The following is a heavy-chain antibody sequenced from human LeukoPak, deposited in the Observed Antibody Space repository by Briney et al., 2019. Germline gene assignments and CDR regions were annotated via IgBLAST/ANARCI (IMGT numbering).Heavy chain of an antibody. CDR2: IKSKTDGGTT. CDR1: GFTFSNAW. D-gene: IGHD3-10*01. V-gene: IGHV3-15*01. CDR3: AKDPTRWFGELLQGDYFDY. Sequence: PGGSLRLSCAASGFTFSNAWMSWVRQAPGKGLEWVGRIKSKTDGGTTDYAAPVKGRFTISRDDSKNTLYLQMNSLRAEDTAVYYCAKDPTRWFGELLQGDYFDYWGQGTLVTVSS. J-gene: IGHJ4*02.